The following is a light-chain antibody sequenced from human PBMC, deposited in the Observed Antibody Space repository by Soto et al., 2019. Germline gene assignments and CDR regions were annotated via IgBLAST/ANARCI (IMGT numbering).Light chain of an antibody. Sequence: DIQMTQSPSTLSASVGDRVTITCRASQSISGWLAWYQQKPGKAPKFLIYDASSLESGVPSRFSGSGSGTDFTLTISSLQPDDFATYYCQQYKSYSWTFGQGTKVDIK. J-gene: IGKJ1*01. V-gene: IGKV1-5*01. CDR1: QSISGW. CDR2: DAS. CDR3: QQYKSYSWT.